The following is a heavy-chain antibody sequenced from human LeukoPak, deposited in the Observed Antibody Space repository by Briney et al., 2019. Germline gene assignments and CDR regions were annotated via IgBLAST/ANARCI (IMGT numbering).Heavy chain of an antibody. CDR1: GFTFTEYW. D-gene: IGHD6-13*01. CDR3: ARDGVAAGLYFDL. CDR2: INQDGSEK. V-gene: IGHV3-7*01. Sequence: GGSLRLSCAASGFTFTEYWMKWVRQAPGKGLEWVASINQDGSEKYYVDSVKGRFTISRDNAQNSLYLQMSYLRAEDTAMFYCARDGVAAGLYFDLWSQGTLVTVSS. J-gene: IGHJ4*02.